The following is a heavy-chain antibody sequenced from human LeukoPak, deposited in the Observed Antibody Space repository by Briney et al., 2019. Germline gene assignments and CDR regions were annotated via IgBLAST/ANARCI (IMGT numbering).Heavy chain of an antibody. CDR3: ARVSSLWSFDY. J-gene: IGHJ4*02. CDR1: GFTISTHW. V-gene: IGHV3-74*01. Sequence: GGSLRLSCAASGFTISTHWMHWVRQTPGKGLVWVSRISPDGSRTAYADSVKGRFTISRDNARDTLYLQLNSLGAEDTAVYYCARVSSLWSFDYWGQGTLVTVSS. CDR2: ISPDGSRT. D-gene: IGHD3-10*01.